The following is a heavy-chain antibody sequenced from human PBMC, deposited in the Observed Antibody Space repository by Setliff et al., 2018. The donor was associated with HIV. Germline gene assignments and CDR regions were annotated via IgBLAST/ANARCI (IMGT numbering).Heavy chain of an antibody. CDR3: ARGGVAASDI. J-gene: IGHJ3*02. CDR1: GGTFNTYT. Sequence: SVKVSCKASGGTFNTYTITWVRQAPGQGLEWMGGIIPFTGTTNYAQKFQGRVTITTDESRSIVYMEVSSLRSEDPAVYYCARGGVAASDIWGQGTMVTVSS. CDR2: IIPFTGTT. V-gene: IGHV1-69*16. D-gene: IGHD6-13*01.